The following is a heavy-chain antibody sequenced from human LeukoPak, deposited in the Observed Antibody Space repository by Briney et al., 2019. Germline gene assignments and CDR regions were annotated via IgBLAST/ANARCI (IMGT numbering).Heavy chain of an antibody. J-gene: IGHJ6*03. V-gene: IGHV4-4*07. CDR3: ASSSPVRRRGYYYYMDV. CDR2: IYTSGST. D-gene: IGHD1-26*01. Sequence: PSETLSLTCTVSGGSISSYYWSWIRQPAGKGLEWIGRIYTSGSTNYNPSLKSRVTMSVDTSKNQFSLKLSSVTAADTAVYYCASSSPVRRRGYYYYMDVWGKGTTVTVSS. CDR1: GGSISSYY.